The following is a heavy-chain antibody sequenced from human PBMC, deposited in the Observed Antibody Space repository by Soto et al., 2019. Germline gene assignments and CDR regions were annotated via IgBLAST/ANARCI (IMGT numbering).Heavy chain of an antibody. CDR2: IQSGGST. D-gene: IGHD3-10*01. CDR1: GFTVSSHY. J-gene: IGHJ6*03. Sequence: EVQLVESGGDLVQPGGSLRLSCAASGFTVSSHYMNWVRQAPGKGLEWVSLIQSGGSTFYADYVKGRFTISRDNSKNTLLLLMNRLRVEDTAMYLSPRDLFYCRGGRGSGVRMEVWGRGNTVSGSS. V-gene: IGHV3-66*01. CDR3: PRDLFYCRGGRGSGVRMEV.